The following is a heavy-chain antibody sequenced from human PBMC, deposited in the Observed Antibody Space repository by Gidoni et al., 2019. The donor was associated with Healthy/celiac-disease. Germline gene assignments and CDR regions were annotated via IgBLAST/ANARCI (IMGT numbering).Heavy chain of an antibody. CDR1: AFTSSSYS. D-gene: IGHD2-2*01. V-gene: IGHV3-21*01. CDR2: ISRSSSYI. Sequence: EVQLVESGGGLVKPGGSLRLSCAASAFTSSSYSMNWVRQAPGKGLEWVSSISRSSSYIYYADSVKGRFTISRDNAKNSLYLQMNSLRAEDTAVYYCARGGCSSTSCYDYWGQGTLVTVSS. CDR3: ARGGCSSTSCYDY. J-gene: IGHJ4*02.